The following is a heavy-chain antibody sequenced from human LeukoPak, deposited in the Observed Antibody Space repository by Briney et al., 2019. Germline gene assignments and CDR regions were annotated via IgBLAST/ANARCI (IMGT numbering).Heavy chain of an antibody. D-gene: IGHD6-19*01. V-gene: IGHV1-69*05. CDR2: IIPIFGTA. CDR3: AREGSSSGPS. Sequence: ASVKVSCKASGGTFSSYAISWVRQAPGQGLEWMGGIIPIFGTANYAQKFQGRVTITTDESTSTAYMEPSSLRSEDTAVYYCAREGSSSGPSWGQGTLVTVSS. CDR1: GGTFSSYA. J-gene: IGHJ4*02.